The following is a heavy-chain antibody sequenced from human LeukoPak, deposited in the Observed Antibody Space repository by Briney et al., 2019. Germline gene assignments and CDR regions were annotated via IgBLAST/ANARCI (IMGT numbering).Heavy chain of an antibody. J-gene: IGHJ6*03. CDR2: ISSRSTSI. CDR1: GFAFNTYS. CDR3: ARVGAGQDLPDCMDV. Sequence: GGSLRLSCAASGFAFNTYSMNWVRQAPGKGLEWVSSISSRSTSIYYEDSVKGRFTISRDNAKNSLYLQMSGLRVEDTAMYYCARVGAGQDLPDCMDVWGKGTMVTVSS. V-gene: IGHV3-21*01. D-gene: IGHD4/OR15-4a*01.